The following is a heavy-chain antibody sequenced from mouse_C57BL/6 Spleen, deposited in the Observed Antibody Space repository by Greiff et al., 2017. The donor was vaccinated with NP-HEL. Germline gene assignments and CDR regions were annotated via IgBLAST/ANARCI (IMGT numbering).Heavy chain of an antibody. V-gene: IGHV1-64*01. CDR1: GYTFTSYW. CDR3: ARWYYGSFPYYFDY. Sequence: QVQLQQSGAELVKPGASVKLSCKASGYTFTSYWMHWVKQRPGQGLEWIGMIHPNSGSTNYNEKFKSKATLTVDKSSSTAYMQLSSLTSEDSAVYYCARWYYGSFPYYFDYWGQGTTLTVSS. D-gene: IGHD1-1*01. CDR2: IHPNSGST. J-gene: IGHJ2*01.